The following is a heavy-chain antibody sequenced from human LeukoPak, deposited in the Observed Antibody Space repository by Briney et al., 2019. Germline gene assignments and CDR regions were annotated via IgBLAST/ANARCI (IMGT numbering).Heavy chain of an antibody. CDR2: ISGSGGST. CDR3: AKVLILRFLEWLTYFDY. V-gene: IGHV3-23*01. CDR1: GDSISSNSHY. D-gene: IGHD3-3*01. Sequence: PSETLSLTCTVSGDSISSNSHYWGWIRQPPGKGLEWVSAISGSGGSTYYADSVKGRFTISRDNSKNTLYLQMNSLRAEDTAVYYCAKVLILRFLEWLTYFDYWGQGTLVTVSS. J-gene: IGHJ4*02.